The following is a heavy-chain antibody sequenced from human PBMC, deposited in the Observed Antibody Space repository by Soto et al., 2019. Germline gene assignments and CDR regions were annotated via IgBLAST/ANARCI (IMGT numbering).Heavy chain of an antibody. Sequence: ASVKVSCKASGYNFSDYYIHWVRQAPGQGLEWLGWVSPKSGGTNYAQKFKGRVTMTRDTSSNTVYMDLSGLKSDDTAVFYCAREISGGGTLNWFDPGGQGTRVTVPQ. CDR2: VSPKSGGT. J-gene: IGHJ5*02. V-gene: IGHV1-2*02. D-gene: IGHD2-8*02. CDR3: AREISGGGTLNWFDP. CDR1: GYNFSDYY.